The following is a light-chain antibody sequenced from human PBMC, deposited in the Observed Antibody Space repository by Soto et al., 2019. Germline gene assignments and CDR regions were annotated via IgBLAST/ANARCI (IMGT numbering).Light chain of an antibody. Sequence: QSVLTQPASVSGCPGQSITISCTGTSSDVGGYNYVSWYQQHPGKAPKLMIYDVSNRPSGVSNRFSGSKSGNTASLTISGLQAEDEADYYCSSYTSSSTNVVFGGGTKLTVL. CDR2: DVS. V-gene: IGLV2-14*01. CDR3: SSYTSSSTNVV. J-gene: IGLJ2*01. CDR1: SSDVGGYNY.